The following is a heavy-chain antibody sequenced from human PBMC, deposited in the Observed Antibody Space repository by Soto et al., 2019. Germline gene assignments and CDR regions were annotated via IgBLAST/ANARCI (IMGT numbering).Heavy chain of an antibody. J-gene: IGHJ4*02. Sequence: ASVKVSCKVSGYTLTELSMHWVRQAPGKGLEWMGGFDPEDGETIYAQKFQGRVTMTEDTSTDTAYMELSSLRSEDTAVYYCATDQGHYDYVWGSYRSLRYWGQGTLVTVSS. CDR3: ATDQGHYDYVWGSYRSLRY. D-gene: IGHD3-16*02. CDR1: GYTLTELS. CDR2: FDPEDGET. V-gene: IGHV1-24*01.